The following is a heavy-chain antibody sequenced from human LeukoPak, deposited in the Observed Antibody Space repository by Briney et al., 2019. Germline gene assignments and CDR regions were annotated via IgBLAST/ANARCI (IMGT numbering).Heavy chain of an antibody. CDR2: INHSGST. CDR3: AREIAAAGASYYYYYGMDV. D-gene: IGHD6-13*01. J-gene: IGHJ6*04. Sequence: SETLSLTCAVYGGSFSGYYWSWIRQPPGKGREWIGEINHSGSTNYNPSLKSRVTISVDTSKNQFSLKLSSVTAADTAVYYCAREIAAAGASYYYYYGMDVWGKGTTVTVSS. CDR1: GGSFSGYY. V-gene: IGHV4-34*01.